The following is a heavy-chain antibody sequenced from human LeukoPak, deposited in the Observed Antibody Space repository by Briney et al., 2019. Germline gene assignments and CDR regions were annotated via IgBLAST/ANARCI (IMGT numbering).Heavy chain of an antibody. CDR3: ARWAGIAARRLPEDY. V-gene: IGHV1-18*01. CDR1: GYTFTSYG. J-gene: IGHJ4*02. CDR2: ISAYNGNT. Sequence: ASVKVSCKASGYTFTSYGISWVRQAPGQGLEWMGWISAYNGNTNYAQKLQGRVTMTTDTSTSTAYMELRRLRSDDTAVYYCARWAGIAARRLPEDYWGQGTLVTVSS. D-gene: IGHD6-6*01.